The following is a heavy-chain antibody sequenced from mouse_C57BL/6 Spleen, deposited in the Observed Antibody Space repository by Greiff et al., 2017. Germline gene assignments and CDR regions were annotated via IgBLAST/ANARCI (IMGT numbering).Heavy chain of an antibody. CDR3: AWYCSGSSYGYFDY. Sequence: QVQLQQSGAELVKPGASVKISCKASGYAFSSYWMNWVKQRPGKGLEWIGQINPGGGDTNYNGKFKGKATLTADKSSSTAYMQLSSLTSEDSAVYFCAWYCSGSSYGYFDYWGQGTTLTVSS. D-gene: IGHD1-1*01. CDR2: INPGGGDT. V-gene: IGHV1-80*01. CDR1: GYAFSSYW. J-gene: IGHJ2*01.